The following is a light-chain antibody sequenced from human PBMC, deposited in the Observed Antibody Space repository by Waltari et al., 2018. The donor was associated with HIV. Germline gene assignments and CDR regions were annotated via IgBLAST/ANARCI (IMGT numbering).Light chain of an antibody. CDR1: QSVSIN. V-gene: IGKV3-15*01. CDR3: QQYNNWPRVT. J-gene: IGKJ1*01. Sequence: EMVVTQSPATLSVSPGDRVTLSCRASQSVSINLAWYQQKPGQAPRLLIYASSIRATGVPARFRGSGSGTDFTLTISSFQSEDLAVYVCQQYNNWPRVTFGPGTKVEV. CDR2: ASS.